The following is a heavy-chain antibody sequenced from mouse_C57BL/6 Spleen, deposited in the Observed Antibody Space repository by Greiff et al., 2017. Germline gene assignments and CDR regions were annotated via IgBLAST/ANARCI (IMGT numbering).Heavy chain of an antibody. CDR2: IHPNSGST. D-gene: IGHD4-1*01. Sequence: QVQLKQPGAELVKPGASVKLSCKASGYTFTSYWMHWVKQRPGQGLEWIGMIHPNSGSTNYNEKFKSKATLTVDKSSSTAYMQLSSLTSEDSAVYYCARREARTGNFDYWGQGTTLTVAS. J-gene: IGHJ2*01. V-gene: IGHV1-64*01. CDR3: ARREARTGNFDY. CDR1: GYTFTSYW.